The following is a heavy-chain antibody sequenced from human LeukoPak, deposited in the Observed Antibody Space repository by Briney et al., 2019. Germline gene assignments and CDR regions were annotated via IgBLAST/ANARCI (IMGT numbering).Heavy chain of an antibody. D-gene: IGHD3-22*01. Sequence: GRSLRLSCAASGFTFSSYVMHWVRQAPGKGLEWVAVISYDGSNKYYADSVKGRFTISRDNSKNTLYLQMNSLRAEDSAVYYCASTPTYYYDSSGYSISVFDYWGQGTLVTVSS. CDR2: ISYDGSNK. CDR1: GFTFSSYV. V-gene: IGHV3-30*03. J-gene: IGHJ4*02. CDR3: ASTPTYYYDSSGYSISVFDY.